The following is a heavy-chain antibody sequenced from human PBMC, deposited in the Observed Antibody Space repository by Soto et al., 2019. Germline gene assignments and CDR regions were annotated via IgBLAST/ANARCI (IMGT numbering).Heavy chain of an antibody. J-gene: IGHJ6*02. CDR3: ARPGFRGEEYYYYGMDV. D-gene: IGHD3-16*01. CDR1: GGTFSSYA. CDR2: IIPIFGTA. V-gene: IGHV1-69*13. Sequence: ASVKVSCKASGGTFSSYAISWVRQAPGQGLEWMGGIIPIFGTANYAQKFQGRVTITADESTSTAYMELSSLRSEDTAVYYCARPGFRGEEYYYYGMDVWGQGTTVTVSS.